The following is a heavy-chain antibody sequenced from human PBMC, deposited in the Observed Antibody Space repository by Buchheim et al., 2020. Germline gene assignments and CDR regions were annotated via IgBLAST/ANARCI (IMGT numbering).Heavy chain of an antibody. J-gene: IGHJ6*02. Sequence: QVQLQESGPGLVKPSQTLSLTCTVSGGSISSGSYYWSWIRQPAGQGLEWIGRIYTSGSTNYNPSLKSRVTISVDTSKNQFSLKLSSVTAADTAVYYCARDGTSYYDFWSGLNYYYGMDVWGQGTT. D-gene: IGHD3-3*01. V-gene: IGHV4-61*02. CDR1: GGSISSGSYY. CDR3: ARDGTSYYDFWSGLNYYYGMDV. CDR2: IYTSGST.